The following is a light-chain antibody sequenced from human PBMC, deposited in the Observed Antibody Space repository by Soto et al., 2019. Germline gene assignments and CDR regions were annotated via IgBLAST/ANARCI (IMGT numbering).Light chain of an antibody. CDR1: QSVSSY. CDR3: QQYNDYIT. V-gene: IGKV3-11*01. CDR2: DAS. J-gene: IGKJ5*01. Sequence: EIVLTQSPATLSLSPGERATLSCRASQSVSSYLAWYQQKPGQAPRLLIYDASNRATGIPARFSGTGSETEFTLTVSSLQPDDSATYYCQQYNDYITFGQGTRLEIK.